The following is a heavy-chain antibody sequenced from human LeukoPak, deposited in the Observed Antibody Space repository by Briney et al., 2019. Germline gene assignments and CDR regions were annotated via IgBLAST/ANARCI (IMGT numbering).Heavy chain of an antibody. J-gene: IGHJ5*02. V-gene: IGHV1-24*01. Sequence: ASVKVSCKVSGYTLTELSMHWVRQALGKGLEWMGGFDPEDGETIYAQKFQGRVTMTEDTSTDTAYMELSSLRSEDTAVYYCATGVRSYYDRIFDPWGQGTLVTVSS. CDR3: ATGVRSYYDRIFDP. CDR2: FDPEDGET. D-gene: IGHD3-22*01. CDR1: GYTLTELS.